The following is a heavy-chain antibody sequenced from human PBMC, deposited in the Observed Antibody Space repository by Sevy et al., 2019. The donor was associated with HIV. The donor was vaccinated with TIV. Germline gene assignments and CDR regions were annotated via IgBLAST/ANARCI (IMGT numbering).Heavy chain of an antibody. CDR1: GFTVSSNY. CDR2: IYSGGST. V-gene: IGHV3-53*01. CDR3: ERDRGDYYGMDV. Sequence: GGSLRLSCAASGFTVSSNYMSWVRQAPGKGLEWVSVIYSGGSTYYADSVKGRFTISRDNSKNTLYLQMNSLRAEDTAVYYCERDRGDYYGMDVWGQGTTVTVSS. J-gene: IGHJ6*02. D-gene: IGHD3-16*01.